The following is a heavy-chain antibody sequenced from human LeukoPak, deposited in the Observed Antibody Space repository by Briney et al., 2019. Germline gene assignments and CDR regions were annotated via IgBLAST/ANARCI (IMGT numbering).Heavy chain of an antibody. V-gene: IGHV3-74*03. CDR2: INSDGSSI. J-gene: IGHJ4*02. CDR3: GRGSRVADY. CDR1: GFTFSRYW. D-gene: IGHD2/OR15-2a*01. Sequence: GGSLRLSCVASGFTFSRYWMHWVRHAPGKGLVWVSRINSDGSSITYADSVKGRFTISRDNAKNTLYLQMTSLRVEDTAVYYCGRGSRVADYWGQGALVTVSS.